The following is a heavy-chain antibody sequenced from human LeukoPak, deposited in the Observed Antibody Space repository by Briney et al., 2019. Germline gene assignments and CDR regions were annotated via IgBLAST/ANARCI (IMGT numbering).Heavy chain of an antibody. V-gene: IGHV4-4*07. Sequence: KASETLSLTCTVSGGSISSYYWSWIRQPAGKGLEWIGRIYTSGSTNYNPSLKSRVTMSVDTSKNQFSLKLSSVTAADTAVYYCATHWLEATKTYSYWFDPWGQGTLVTVSS. CDR1: GGSISSYY. J-gene: IGHJ5*02. CDR2: IYTSGST. CDR3: ATHWLEATKTYSYWFDP. D-gene: IGHD1/OR15-1a*01.